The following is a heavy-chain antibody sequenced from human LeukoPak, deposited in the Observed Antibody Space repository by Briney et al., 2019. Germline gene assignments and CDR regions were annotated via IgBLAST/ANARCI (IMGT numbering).Heavy chain of an antibody. V-gene: IGHV3-66*01. CDR2: IYSGGST. CDR1: GFTVSSNY. CDR3: ARGHNFGRLHPFDY. J-gene: IGHJ4*02. Sequence: GGSLRLSCAASGFTVSSNYMSWVRQAPGKGLEWVSVIYSGGSTYYADSVKGRFTISRDNSKNTLNLQMNSLRAEDTAVHYCARGHNFGRLHPFDYWGQGTLVTVSS. D-gene: IGHD3-9*01.